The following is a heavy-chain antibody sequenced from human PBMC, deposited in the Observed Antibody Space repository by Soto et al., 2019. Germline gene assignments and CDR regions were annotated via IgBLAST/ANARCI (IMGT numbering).Heavy chain of an antibody. V-gene: IGHV4-59*01. CDR3: ARRAVGYGGFGY. D-gene: IGHD2-15*01. CDR2: IYDSGST. CDR1: GGSISSYY. J-gene: IGHJ4*02. Sequence: QVQLQESGPGLVKPSETLSLTCTVSGGSISSYYWSWIRQPPGKGLEWIGYIYDSGSTTYNPSLKSRVTILVDMSKNQFSLKLSSVTAADTAVYYCARRAVGYGGFGYWGQGTLVTVSS.